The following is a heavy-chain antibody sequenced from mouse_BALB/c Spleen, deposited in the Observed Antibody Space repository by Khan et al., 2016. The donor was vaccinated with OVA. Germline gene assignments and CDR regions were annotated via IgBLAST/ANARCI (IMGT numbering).Heavy chain of an antibody. CDR2: INPSNGDT. V-gene: IGHV1S81*02. CDR1: GYTFTSYY. Sequence: QVQLQQSGAELVKPGASVKLSCKASGYTFTSYYIYWVKQRPGQGLEWIGGINPSNGDTYFNEKFESKATLTVDKSSSTVFMQVSSLTSEDSAVYYCTRSGWAAFAYWGQGALVAVSA. D-gene: IGHD1-1*02. J-gene: IGHJ3*01. CDR3: TRSGWAAFAY.